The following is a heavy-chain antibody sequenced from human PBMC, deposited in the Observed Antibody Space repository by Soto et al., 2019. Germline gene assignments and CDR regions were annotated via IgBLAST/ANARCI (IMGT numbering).Heavy chain of an antibody. CDR1: GFTFSNAW. V-gene: IGHV3-15*01. J-gene: IGHJ4*02. Sequence: GGSLRLSCAASGFTFSNAWMSWVRQAPGKGLEWVGRIKSKTDGGTTDYAAPVKGRFTISRDDSKNTLYLQMNSLKTEGTAVYYCTTDLDYDILTGYFTFDYWGQGTLVTVSS. CDR2: IKSKTDGGTT. D-gene: IGHD3-9*01. CDR3: TTDLDYDILTGYFTFDY.